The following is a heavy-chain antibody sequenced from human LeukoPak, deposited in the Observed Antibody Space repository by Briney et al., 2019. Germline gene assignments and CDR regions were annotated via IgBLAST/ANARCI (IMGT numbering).Heavy chain of an antibody. Sequence: ASVKVSCKASGYTFTSYYMHWVRQAPGQGLEWMGIINPSGGSTSYAQKFQGRVTMTRDTSTSTVYMELSSLRSEDTAVYYCARDGRVRGVIITFLDYWGQGTLVTVSS. D-gene: IGHD3-10*01. CDR3: ARDGRVRGVIITFLDY. J-gene: IGHJ4*02. CDR2: INPSGGST. CDR1: GYTFTSYY. V-gene: IGHV1-46*01.